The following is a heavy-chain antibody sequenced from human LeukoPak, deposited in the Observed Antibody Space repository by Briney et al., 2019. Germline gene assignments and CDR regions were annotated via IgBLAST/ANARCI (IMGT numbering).Heavy chain of an antibody. CDR3: ARRWGGSGTWFDP. CDR1: GYSISSGYY. J-gene: IGHJ5*02. CDR2: IYHSGSS. Sequence: SETLSLXCAVSGYSISSGYYWGWIRQPPGKGLEWIGSIYHSGSSYYNPSLKSRVTISVDTSKNQFSLKLSSVTAADTAVYYCARRWGGSGTWFDPWGQGTLVTVSS. V-gene: IGHV4-38-2*01. D-gene: IGHD6-25*01.